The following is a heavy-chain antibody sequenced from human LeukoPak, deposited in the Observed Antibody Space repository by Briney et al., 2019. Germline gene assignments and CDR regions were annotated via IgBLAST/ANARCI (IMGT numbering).Heavy chain of an antibody. Sequence: GGSLRLSCATSGSTFSSYWMSWVRQAPGKGLEWVANIKQDGSEKYYVDSVKGRFTISRDNAKNSLYLQMNSLRAEDTAVYYCAREGCSGGSCYSVPPNYWGQGTLVTVSS. CDR1: GSTFSSYW. D-gene: IGHD2-15*01. V-gene: IGHV3-7*01. CDR2: IKQDGSEK. CDR3: AREGCSGGSCYSVPPNY. J-gene: IGHJ4*02.